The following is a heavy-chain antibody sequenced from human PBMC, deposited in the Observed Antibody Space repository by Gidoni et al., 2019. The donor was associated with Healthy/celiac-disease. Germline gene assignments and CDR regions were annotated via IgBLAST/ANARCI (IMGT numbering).Heavy chain of an antibody. CDR3: ARDRDSSPFDY. CDR1: GFTFSSYW. V-gene: IGHV3-7*01. Sequence: EVQLGESGGGLVQPGGSLRLSCAAYGFTFSSYWMSWVRQAPGKGLEWVANIKQDGSEKYYVDSVKGRFTISRDNAKNSLYLQMNSLRAEDTAVYYCARDRDSSPFDYWGQGTLVTVSS. D-gene: IGHD6-6*01. J-gene: IGHJ4*02. CDR2: IKQDGSEK.